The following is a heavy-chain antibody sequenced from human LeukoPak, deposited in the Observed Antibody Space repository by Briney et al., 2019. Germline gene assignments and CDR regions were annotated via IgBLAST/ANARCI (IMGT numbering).Heavy chain of an antibody. CDR3: ARHRRCSSTSCRRYYYYMDV. Sequence: SETLSLTCAVYGGSFSGYYWSWIRQPPGKGLEWIGEINHSGSTNYNPSLKSRVTISVDTSKNQFSLKLSSVTAADTAVYYCARHRRCSSTSCRRYYYYMDVWGKGTTVTVSS. V-gene: IGHV4-34*01. J-gene: IGHJ6*03. D-gene: IGHD2-2*01. CDR2: INHSGST. CDR1: GGSFSGYY.